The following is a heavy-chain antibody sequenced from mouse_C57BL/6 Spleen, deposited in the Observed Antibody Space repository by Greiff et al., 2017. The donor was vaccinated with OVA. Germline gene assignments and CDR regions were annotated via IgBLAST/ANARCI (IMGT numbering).Heavy chain of an antibody. CDR1: GYTFTSYW. CDR2: IDPSDSYT. V-gene: IGHV1-69*01. CDR3: ARSYYYGSSYVGFAY. Sequence: QVQLQQPGAELVMPGASVKLSCKASGYTFTSYWMHWVKQRPGQGLEWIGEIDPSDSYTNYNQKFKGKSTLTVDKSSSTAYMQLSSLTSEDSAVYYCARSYYYGSSYVGFAYWGQGTLVTVSA. J-gene: IGHJ3*01. D-gene: IGHD1-1*01.